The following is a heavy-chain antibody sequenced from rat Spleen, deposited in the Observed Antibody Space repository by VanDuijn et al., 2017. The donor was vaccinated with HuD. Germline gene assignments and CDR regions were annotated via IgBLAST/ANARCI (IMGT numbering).Heavy chain of an antibody. CDR2: ISYEGSST. CDR3: ARQGPYSGEDVMDA. V-gene: IGHV5-22*01. J-gene: IGHJ4*01. CDR1: GFTFSDYY. D-gene: IGHD1-1*01. Sequence: EVQLVESGGGLVQPGRSMKLSCAASGFTFSDYYMAWVRQAPKKGLEWVASISYEGSSTYYGDSVKGRFTISRDNAKSTLYLQMNSLRSEDTATYYCARQGPYSGEDVMDAWGQGASVTVSS.